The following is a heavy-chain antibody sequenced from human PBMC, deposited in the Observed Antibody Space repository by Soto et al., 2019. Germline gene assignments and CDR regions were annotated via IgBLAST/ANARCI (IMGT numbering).Heavy chain of an antibody. Sequence: QVQLQESGPGLVKPSEPVSLTCTVSGASVASGTYYWSWLRQPPGKGLEWVGNLYYSGGTYYNPYLRSRVTTSVDTSKNHFSLKVFTVTAADTDVYYCARQGGNSEFDIWGQGILVTVSS. D-gene: IGHD3-16*01. CDR2: LYYSGGT. J-gene: IGHJ4*02. CDR3: ARQGGNSEFDI. V-gene: IGHV4-61*03. CDR1: GASVASGTYY.